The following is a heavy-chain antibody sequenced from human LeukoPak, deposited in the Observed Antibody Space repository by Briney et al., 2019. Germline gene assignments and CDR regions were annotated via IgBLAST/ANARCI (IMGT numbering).Heavy chain of an antibody. D-gene: IGHD6-13*01. CDR2: ISWNSGGI. Sequence: GRSLRLSCAASGFKYGDFAMHWVRQAPGKGLEWVAYISWNSGGIHYSDSVKGRFTISRDNRRNSLYLQMNSLRAEETAFYYCAKMASSSSRQETYFDLWGQGTLVAVSS. CDR1: GFKYGDFA. V-gene: IGHV3-9*01. J-gene: IGHJ4*02. CDR3: AKMASSSSRQETYFDL.